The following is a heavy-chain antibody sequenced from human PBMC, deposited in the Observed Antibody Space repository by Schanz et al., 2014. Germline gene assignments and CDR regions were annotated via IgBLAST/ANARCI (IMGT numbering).Heavy chain of an antibody. Sequence: QVQLVESGGGVVQPGRSLRLSCAASGFTFSSYAMHWVRQAPGKGLEWVAVISYDGRNKYYANSEKGRFTISRDNSKNTLYLQMDRLSADDTAVFYCAKGVGYCSGGTCYDCYYYGLDVWGQGTTVTVSS. J-gene: IGHJ6*02. V-gene: IGHV3-30-3*01. CDR1: GFTFSSYA. D-gene: IGHD2-15*01. CDR3: AKGVGYCSGGTCYDCYYYGLDV. CDR2: ISYDGRNK.